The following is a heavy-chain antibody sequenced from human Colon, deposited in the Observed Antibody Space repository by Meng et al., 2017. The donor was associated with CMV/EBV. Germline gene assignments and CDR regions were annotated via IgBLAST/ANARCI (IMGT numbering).Heavy chain of an antibody. V-gene: IGHV1-2*02. CDR1: GYTVNGYF. Sequence: QVQQVQSGGEVKEPGASVKVSCKTSGYTVNGYFMHWVRQAPGQGLEWVGWINPVTGDTSYAPKFQVRVTMTRDTSISTAYMELSSLRSDDTAVYYCATFGGDFDYWGQGTLVTVSS. CDR2: INPVTGDT. CDR3: ATFGGDFDY. D-gene: IGHD3-3*01. J-gene: IGHJ4*02.